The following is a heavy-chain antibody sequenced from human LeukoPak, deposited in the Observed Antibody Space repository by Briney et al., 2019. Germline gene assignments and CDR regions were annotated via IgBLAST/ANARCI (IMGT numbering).Heavy chain of an antibody. D-gene: IGHD5-18*01. V-gene: IGHV4-39*01. Sequence: PSETLSLTRAVSGGSISSRSYYWGWVRQPPGRGLEWIGSMYYSGSTYYNPSLESRVTISVDTSKNQLSLKLSSVTAADTAVYYCARHYGYNYGHIDYWGQGTLVTVSS. CDR1: GGSISSRSYY. J-gene: IGHJ4*02. CDR3: ARHYGYNYGHIDY. CDR2: MYYSGST.